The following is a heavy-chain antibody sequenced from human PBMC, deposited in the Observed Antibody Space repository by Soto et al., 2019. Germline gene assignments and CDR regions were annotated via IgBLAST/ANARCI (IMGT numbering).Heavy chain of an antibody. CDR3: AKSYNTGWYIHFDF. CDR2: ISDDGSSK. V-gene: IGHV3-30*18. J-gene: IGHJ4*02. D-gene: IGHD6-19*01. CDR1: GFTFSSYA. Sequence: QVQLVESGGGVVQPGTSLRLSCVISGFTFSSYAMHWVRQAPGKGLEWVALISDDGSSKYYAESVKGRFTISRDNSKNTLSLQMSSLRAEDTAVYYCAKSYNTGWYIHFDFWGQGTLVTVSS.